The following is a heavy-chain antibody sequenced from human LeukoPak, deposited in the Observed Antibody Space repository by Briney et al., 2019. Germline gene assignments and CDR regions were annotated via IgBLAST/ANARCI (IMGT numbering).Heavy chain of an antibody. CDR2: ITAYNGNT. D-gene: IGHD1-26*01. CDR1: GYTFTSYG. J-gene: IGHJ4*02. CDR3: ARDTVGATRRGFFDY. Sequence: ASVKVSCQASGYTFTSYGISWVRQAPGRGLEWMGWITAYNGNTNYAQKLQGRVTMTTDTSTSTAYMELRSLRSDDTAVYYCARDTVGATRRGFFDYWGQGTLVTVSS. V-gene: IGHV1-18*01.